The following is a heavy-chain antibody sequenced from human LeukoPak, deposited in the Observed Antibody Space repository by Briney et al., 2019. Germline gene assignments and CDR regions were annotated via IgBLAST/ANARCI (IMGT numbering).Heavy chain of an antibody. CDR1: GFTFSDYY. J-gene: IGHJ5*02. V-gene: IGHV3-11*04. CDR2: ISSSGSTI. Sequence: PGGSLRLSCAASGFTFSDYYMSWIRQAPGKGLEWVSYISSSGSTIYYADSVKGRFTISRDNAKNSLYLQMNSLRAEDTAVYYCVRVSGFCTNGVCPSFDPWGQGTLVTVSS. D-gene: IGHD2-8*01. CDR3: VRVSGFCTNGVCPSFDP.